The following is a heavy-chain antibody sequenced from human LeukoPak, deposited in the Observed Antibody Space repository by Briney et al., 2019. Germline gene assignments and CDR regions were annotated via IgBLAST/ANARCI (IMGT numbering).Heavy chain of an antibody. J-gene: IGHJ4*02. CDR2: IIPIFGIA. CDR1: GGTFSSYA. D-gene: IGHD2-15*01. V-gene: IGHV1-69*04. CDR3: ARGYVSGPEVG. Sequence: ASVKVSCKASGGTFSSYAISWVRQAPGQGLEWMGRIIPIFGIANYAQKFQGRVTITADKSTSTAYMELSSLRSVDTAVYYCARGYVSGPEVGWGQGTLVTVSS.